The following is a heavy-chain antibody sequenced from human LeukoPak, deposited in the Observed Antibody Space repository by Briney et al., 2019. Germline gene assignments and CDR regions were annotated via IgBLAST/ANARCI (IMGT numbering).Heavy chain of an antibody. V-gene: IGHV1-18*01. CDR1: GYTFSNFG. D-gene: IGHD2-2*01. Sequence: ASVKVSCKASGYTFSNFGINWVRQAPGQGLEWMGWISGNNDNPNYGQKFQGRFTVTTDSSTNTAYMELRDLRFDDTAVYYCARDGTSTDDYWGQGALVTVSS. J-gene: IGHJ4*02. CDR2: ISGNNDNP. CDR3: ARDGTSTDDY.